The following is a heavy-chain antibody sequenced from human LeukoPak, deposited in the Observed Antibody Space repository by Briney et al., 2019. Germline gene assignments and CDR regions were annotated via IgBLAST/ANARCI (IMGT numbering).Heavy chain of an antibody. CDR1: GVTISSSSYY. V-gene: IGHV4-39*07. Sequence: SGTLCLSCTVSGVTISSSSYYWGCNRPRQGQGLEWIRTISNTGTTYYNPSLKGRVTISGDTSKNQFSLKLTSVTAADTAVYYCARDGSAAKDYFYGWGKGTPVTVSS. J-gene: IGHJ4*01. CDR3: ARDGSAAKDYFYG. CDR2: ISNTGTT. D-gene: IGHD2-15*01.